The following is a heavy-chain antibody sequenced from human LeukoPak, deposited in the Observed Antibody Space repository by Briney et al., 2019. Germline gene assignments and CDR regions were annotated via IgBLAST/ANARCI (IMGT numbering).Heavy chain of an antibody. D-gene: IGHD5-18*01. V-gene: IGHV1-2*02. CDR2: INPNSGDT. CDR3: ARGHYGYVDY. Sequence: ASVKVSREASGYTFIGYFVHFVRQAPEQGLEWMGWINPNSGDTNYAKKFQERVTMTRDPSLSTADMELSRLKSDDTAVYHCARGHYGYVDYWGQGSLVTVSS. J-gene: IGHJ4*02. CDR1: GYTFIGYF.